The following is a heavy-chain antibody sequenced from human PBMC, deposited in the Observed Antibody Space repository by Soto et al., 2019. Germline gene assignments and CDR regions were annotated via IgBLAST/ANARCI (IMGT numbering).Heavy chain of an antibody. CDR1: GGTFSSYA. V-gene: IGHV1-69*12. CDR2: IIPIFGTA. Sequence: QVQLVQSGAEVKKPGSSVEVSCKASGGTFSSYAISWVRQAPGQGLEWMGGIIPIFGTANYAQKFQGRVTITADESTSTAYMELSSLRSEDTAVYYCAREGGSGNYRYYAMDVWGQGTTVTVSS. CDR3: AREGGSGNYRYYAMDV. D-gene: IGHD3-10*01. J-gene: IGHJ6*02.